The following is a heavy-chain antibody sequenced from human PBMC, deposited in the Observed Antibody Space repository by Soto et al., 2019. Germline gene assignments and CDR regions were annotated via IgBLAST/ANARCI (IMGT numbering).Heavy chain of an antibody. J-gene: IGHJ6*03. CDR1: AYSFTSYD. CDR3: ARDRPMVRGVIAYYYYMDV. V-gene: IGHV1-46*03. Sequence: ASVCVTCTEAAYSFTSYDMHWVRQAPGQGLEWMGIINPSGGSTSYAQKFQGRVTMTRDTSTSTVYMELSSLRSEDTAVYYCARDRPMVRGVIAYYYYMDVWGKGTTGTVS. D-gene: IGHD3-10*01. CDR2: INPSGGST.